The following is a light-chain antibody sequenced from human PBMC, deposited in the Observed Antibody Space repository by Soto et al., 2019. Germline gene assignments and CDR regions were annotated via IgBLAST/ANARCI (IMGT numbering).Light chain of an antibody. V-gene: IGLV2-14*01. J-gene: IGLJ2*01. CDR2: EVS. CDR3: TSFARGISIL. CDR1: INDIGSYDY. Sequence: QSALTQPASVSGSPGQWITISCTGTINDIGSYDYVSWYQQHPGKAPKLIISEVSNRPSGVSNRFSGSKSGDTASLTISGLQAEAEADYYCTSFARGISILFGGGTKLTVL.